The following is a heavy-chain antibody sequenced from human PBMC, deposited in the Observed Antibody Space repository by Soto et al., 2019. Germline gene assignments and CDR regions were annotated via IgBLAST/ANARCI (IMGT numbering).Heavy chain of an antibody. CDR1: GYSFTSHW. Sequence: GESLKISCKGSGYSFTSHWISWVRQMPGKGLEWLGRIDPSDSYTNYSPSFQGHVTISADKSISTAYPQWSSLKASDTAMYYCARLHGGNWFDPWGQGTLVTVSS. V-gene: IGHV5-10-1*01. J-gene: IGHJ5*02. CDR2: IDPSDSYT. D-gene: IGHD2-15*01. CDR3: ARLHGGNWFDP.